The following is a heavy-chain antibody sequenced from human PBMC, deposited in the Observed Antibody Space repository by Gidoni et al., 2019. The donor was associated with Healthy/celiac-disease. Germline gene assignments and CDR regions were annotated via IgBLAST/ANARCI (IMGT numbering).Heavy chain of an antibody. V-gene: IGHV7-4-1*02. CDR1: GYTFTRYA. CDR3: ARGPYSSSWHPYYYYYYYMDV. D-gene: IGHD6-13*01. CDR2: INTNTGNP. J-gene: IGHJ6*03. Sequence: QVQLVQSGSELKKPGASVKVSCKASGYTFTRYALTWVRQAPGQGLEWMGWINTNTGNPTYAQGFTGRFVFSLDTSVSTAYLQISSLKAEDTAVYYCARGPYSSSWHPYYYYYYYMDVWGKGTTVTVSS.